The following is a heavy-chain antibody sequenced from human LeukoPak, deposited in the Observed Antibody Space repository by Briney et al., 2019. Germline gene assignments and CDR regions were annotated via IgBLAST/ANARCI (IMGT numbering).Heavy chain of an antibody. Sequence: SETLSLTCTVSGGSISSGGYYWSWIRQHPGKGLEWIGYIYYSGSTYYNPSLKSRVTISVDTSKNQFSLKLSSVTAADAAVYYCARDGGPYGGYRGYFDYWGQGTLVTVSS. J-gene: IGHJ4*02. CDR1: GGSISSGGYY. V-gene: IGHV4-31*03. D-gene: IGHD5-12*01. CDR2: IYYSGST. CDR3: ARDGGPYGGYRGYFDY.